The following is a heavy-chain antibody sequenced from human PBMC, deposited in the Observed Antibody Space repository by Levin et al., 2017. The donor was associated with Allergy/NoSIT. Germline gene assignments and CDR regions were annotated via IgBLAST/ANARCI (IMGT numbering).Heavy chain of an antibody. CDR3: ARHGQHLGYYYYYGMDV. CDR2: IFPGDSDT. Sequence: GASVKVSCQGSGYSFTSYWIGWVRQMPGKGLEWMGIIFPGDSDTRYSPSFQGQVTISADKSISTAYLQWSSLKASDTAIYYCARHGQHLGYYYYYGMDVWGQGTTVTVSS. D-gene: IGHD6-13*01. J-gene: IGHJ6*02. V-gene: IGHV5-51*01. CDR1: GYSFTSYW.